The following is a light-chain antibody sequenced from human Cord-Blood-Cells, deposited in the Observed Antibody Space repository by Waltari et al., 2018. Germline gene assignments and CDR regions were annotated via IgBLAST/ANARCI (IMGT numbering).Light chain of an antibody. CDR1: ALPKQY. CDR3: QSADSSGTYRV. J-gene: IGLJ3*02. V-gene: IGLV3-25*03. CDR2: KDS. Sequence: SYELTQPPSVSVSPGQTARITCPGDALPKQYAYWYQQKPGQAPVLVIYKDSERPSGIPERFSGSSSGKTVTLTISGVQAEDEADYYCQSADSSGTYRVFGGGTKLTVL.